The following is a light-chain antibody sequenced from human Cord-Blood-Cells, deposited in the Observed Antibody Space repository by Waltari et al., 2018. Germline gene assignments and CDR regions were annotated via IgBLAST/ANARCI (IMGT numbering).Light chain of an antibody. CDR3: CSYAGSSTWV. V-gene: IGLV2-23*01. CDR2: EGS. Sequence: QSALTQPASVSGSPGQSITISYTGTSSDVGRYNLVSWYQQHPGKAPKLMSYEGSKRPSGVSNRFSGSKSGNTASLTISGLQAEDEADYYCCSYAGSSTWVFGGGTKLTVL. CDR1: SSDVGRYNL. J-gene: IGLJ3*02.